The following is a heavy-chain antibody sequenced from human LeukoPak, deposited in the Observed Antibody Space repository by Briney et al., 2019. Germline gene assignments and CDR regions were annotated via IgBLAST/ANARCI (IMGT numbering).Heavy chain of an antibody. CDR2: IYYSGIT. CDR1: GDSISSYY. V-gene: IGHV4-59*12. J-gene: IGHJ4*02. Sequence: PSETLSLTCTVSGDSISSYYWYWFRQPPGKELEWIACIYYSGITHYNPSLKSRVTISLDTPKNQFSLRLSSVTAADTAVYYCARDLRLFYFDYWGQGTLVTVSS. CDR3: ARDLRLFYFDY.